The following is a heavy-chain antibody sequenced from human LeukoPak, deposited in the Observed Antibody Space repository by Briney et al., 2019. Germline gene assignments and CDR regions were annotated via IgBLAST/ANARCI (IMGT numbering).Heavy chain of an antibody. CDR1: GGSFSGYY. CDR2: IHHGGRT. Sequence: SKTLSLTCAVYGGSFSGYYWMWIRQPPGKGLEWIGEIHHGGRTSHNPSLKSRVTISVDTSKNQFSLTLTSVTAADTAVCYCAGSRIGSYYGVYYWGQGTLVTVSS. J-gene: IGHJ4*02. V-gene: IGHV4-34*01. D-gene: IGHD1-26*01. CDR3: AGSRIGSYYGVYY.